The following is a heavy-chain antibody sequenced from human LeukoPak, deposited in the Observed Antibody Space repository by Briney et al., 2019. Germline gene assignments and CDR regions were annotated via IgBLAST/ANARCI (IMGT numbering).Heavy chain of an antibody. J-gene: IGHJ2*01. V-gene: IGHV7-4-1*02. Sequence: GASVKVSCKASGYTFTSYAMNWVRQAPGQGLEWMGWINTNTGNPTYAQGFTGRFVFSLDTSVSTAYLQISSLKAEDTAVYYCASNPRAKLVRGSYWYFDLWGRGTLVTVSS. CDR1: GYTFTSYA. CDR3: ASNPRAKLVRGSYWYFDL. D-gene: IGHD6-13*01. CDR2: INTNTGNP.